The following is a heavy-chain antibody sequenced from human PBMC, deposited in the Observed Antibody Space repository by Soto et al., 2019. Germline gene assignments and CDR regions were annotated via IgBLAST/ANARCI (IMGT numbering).Heavy chain of an antibody. Sequence: QVQLVESGGGVVQPGRSLRLSCAASGFTFSSYAMHWVRQAPGKGLEWVAVISYDGSNKYYADSVKGRFTISRDNSKNPLYLQMNSLRAEDTAVYYCARDLEHYYYDMDVWGQGTTVTVSS. CDR1: GFTFSSYA. CDR3: ARDLEHYYYDMDV. CDR2: ISYDGSNK. V-gene: IGHV3-30-3*01. D-gene: IGHD1-1*01. J-gene: IGHJ6*02.